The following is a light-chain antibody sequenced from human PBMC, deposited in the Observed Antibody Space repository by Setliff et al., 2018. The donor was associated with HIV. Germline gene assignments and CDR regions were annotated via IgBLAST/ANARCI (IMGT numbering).Light chain of an antibody. Sequence: QSALTQPRSVSGSPGQSVTISCTGTSSDVGGYNYVSWYQQHPGKAPKLLIYEVNQRPSGVPDRFSGSKSGNTASLTVSGLQTEDEADYYCSSYAGTNNPYVFGTGTKVTVL. V-gene: IGLV2-8*01. CDR2: EVN. CDR3: SSYAGTNNPYV. CDR1: SSDVGGYNY. J-gene: IGLJ1*01.